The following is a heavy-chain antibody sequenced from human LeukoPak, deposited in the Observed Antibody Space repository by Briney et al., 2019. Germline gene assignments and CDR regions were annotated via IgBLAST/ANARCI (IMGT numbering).Heavy chain of an antibody. J-gene: IGHJ5*02. Sequence: GGSLILSCAASGFTFSSYSMNWVRQAPGKGLEWVSSISSSSSYIYYADSVKGRFTISRDNAKNSLYLQVNSLRAEDTAVYYCARAGRRGSGFDPWGQGTLVTVSS. CDR2: ISSSSSYI. D-gene: IGHD3-10*01. CDR1: GFTFSSYS. V-gene: IGHV3-21*01. CDR3: ARAGRRGSGFDP.